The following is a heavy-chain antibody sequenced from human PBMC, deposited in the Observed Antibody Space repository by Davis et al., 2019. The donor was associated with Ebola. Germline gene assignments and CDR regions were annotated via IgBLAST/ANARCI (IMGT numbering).Heavy chain of an antibody. V-gene: IGHV5-51*01. Sequence: GGSLRLSCKGSGYSFTNYWIGWVRQMPGRGLEWMGIIYPGDSDTIYSPSFQGQVTISADKSISTAYLQWSSLKASDTAMYYCARQGYCNSTRCNNWFDPWGQGTLVTVSS. CDR2: IYPGDSDT. D-gene: IGHD2-2*01. CDR3: ARQGYCNSTRCNNWFDP. CDR1: GYSFTNYW. J-gene: IGHJ5*02.